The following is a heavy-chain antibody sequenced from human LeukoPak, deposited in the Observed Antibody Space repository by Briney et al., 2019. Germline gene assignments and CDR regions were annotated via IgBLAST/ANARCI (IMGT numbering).Heavy chain of an antibody. CDR3: TIRGWELNDY. V-gene: IGHV1-69*01. D-gene: IGHD1-26*01. J-gene: IGHJ4*02. Sequence: SVTVSCKASGGTFSSYAISWVRQAPGQGLEWMGGIIPIFGTANYAQKFQGRVTITADESTSTAYMELSSLRSEDTAVYYCTIRGWELNDYWGQGTLVTVSS. CDR1: GGTFSSYA. CDR2: IIPIFGTA.